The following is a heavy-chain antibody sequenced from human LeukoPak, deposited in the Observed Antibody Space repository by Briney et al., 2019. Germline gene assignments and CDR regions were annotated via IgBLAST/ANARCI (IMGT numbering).Heavy chain of an antibody. CDR3: AKALPYCSGGSCYFDY. Sequence: GGSLRLSCAASGFTFSNYWMHWVRQAPGKGLVWVSRINSDGINTSYADSVKGRFTISRDNAKNTLNLQMNSLRAEDTAVYYCAKALPYCSGGSCYFDYWGQGTLVTVSS. V-gene: IGHV3-74*01. CDR2: INSDGINT. CDR1: GFTFSNYW. D-gene: IGHD2-15*01. J-gene: IGHJ4*02.